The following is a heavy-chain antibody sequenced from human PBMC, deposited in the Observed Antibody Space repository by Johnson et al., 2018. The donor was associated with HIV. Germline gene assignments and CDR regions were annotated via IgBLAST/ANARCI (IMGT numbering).Heavy chain of an antibody. V-gene: IGHV3-66*01. D-gene: IGHD3-3*01. CDR1: GFTVSSNY. J-gene: IGHJ3*02. Sequence: MLLVESGGGLVQPGGSLRLSCAASGFTVSSNYMSWVRQAPGKGLEWVSVIYSGGSTYYADSVKGRFTISRDNSKNTLYLQMNSLRAEDTAVYYCARDVKFCAFDSWGQGTMVTVSS. CDR3: ARDVKFCAFDS. CDR2: IYSGGST.